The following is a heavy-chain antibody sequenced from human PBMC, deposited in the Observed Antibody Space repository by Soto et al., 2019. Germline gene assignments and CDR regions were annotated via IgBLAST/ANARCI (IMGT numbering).Heavy chain of an antibody. Sequence: EVQLVESGGGLVKPGGSLRLSCAASGFTFSIYTMTWVRQAPGKGLEWVSSISDTSSHIYYSDSVKGRFTVSRDNAKNALYLKVNSLRAEDTAVYYCARVRSGGSGYFDYWGQGTLVTVSS. D-gene: IGHD2-15*01. CDR2: ISDTSSHI. J-gene: IGHJ4*02. V-gene: IGHV3-21*01. CDR3: ARVRSGGSGYFDY. CDR1: GFTFSIYT.